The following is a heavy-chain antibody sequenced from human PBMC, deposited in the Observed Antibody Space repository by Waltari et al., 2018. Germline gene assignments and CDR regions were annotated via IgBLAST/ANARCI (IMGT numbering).Heavy chain of an antibody. Sequence: QVQLQESGPGLVKPSETLSLTCTVSGGSISSYYWSWIRQPPGKGLEWIGYIYYSGSTNYNPSLTSRVTISVDTSKNQFSLKLSSVTAADTAVYYCARDGTGYDAFDIWGQGTMVTVSS. D-gene: IGHD1-7*01. V-gene: IGHV4-59*01. J-gene: IGHJ3*02. CDR2: IYYSGST. CDR1: GGSISSYY. CDR3: ARDGTGYDAFDI.